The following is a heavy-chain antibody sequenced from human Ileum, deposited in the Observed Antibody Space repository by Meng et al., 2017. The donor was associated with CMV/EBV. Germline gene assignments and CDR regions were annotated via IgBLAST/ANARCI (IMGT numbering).Heavy chain of an antibody. CDR3: ARDSKEVGTYFDF. CDR1: GFNFIDYY. V-gene: IGHV1-2*02. Sequence: CKTSGFNFIDYYIHWVRQAPGQGIEWMAYINLNNGDTRYSEKFQGRVTVTRDTSITTAYMDLYRLTSDDTALYYCARDSKEVGTYFDFWGQGTLVTVSS. J-gene: IGHJ4*02. D-gene: IGHD1-1*01. CDR2: INLNNGDT.